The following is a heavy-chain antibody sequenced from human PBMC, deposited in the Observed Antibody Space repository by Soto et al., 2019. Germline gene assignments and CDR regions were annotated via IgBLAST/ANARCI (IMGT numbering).Heavy chain of an antibody. CDR3: SNGHYSSSSRGWFDP. CDR2: IIPIFGTA. CDR1: GGTFSSSA. V-gene: IGHV1-69*01. Sequence: QVQLVQSGAEVKKPGSSVKVSCKASGGTFSSSAISWVRQAPGQGLEWMGGIIPIFGTADYAQKFQGRVTITADESTTTAYIELSSLRPADTAVYYGSNGHYSSSSRGWFDPWGQGTLVIVSS. J-gene: IGHJ5*02. D-gene: IGHD6-13*01.